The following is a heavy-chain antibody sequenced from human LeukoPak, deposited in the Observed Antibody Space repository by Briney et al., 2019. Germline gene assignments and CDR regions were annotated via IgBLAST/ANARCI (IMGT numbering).Heavy chain of an antibody. Sequence: GASVKVSCKASGGTFSSYAISWVRQAPGQGLEWMGGIIPIFGTANYAQKFQGRVAITADKSTSTAYMELSSLRSEDTAVYYCARHEHSSSWSPPEYFDVWGRGALVTVSS. CDR3: ARHEHSSSWSPPEYFDV. J-gene: IGHJ2*01. V-gene: IGHV1-69*06. CDR2: IIPIFGTA. D-gene: IGHD6-13*01. CDR1: GGTFSSYA.